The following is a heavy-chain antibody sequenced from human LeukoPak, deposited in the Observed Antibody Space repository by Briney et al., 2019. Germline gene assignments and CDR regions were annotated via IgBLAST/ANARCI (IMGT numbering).Heavy chain of an antibody. D-gene: IGHD3-10*01. V-gene: IGHV1-2*02. J-gene: IGHJ4*02. CDR2: FNLNSGGT. CDR1: GYTFTVYY. CDR3: ARGALKLLWLREPSFCYFDY. Sequence: ASVKLSRKASGYTFTVYYMRWVRQAPGQGLEWMGWFNLNSGGTNYAQKFRGRVTMTRDTSISTAYMELSRLRSDDTAVYSCARGALKLLWLREPSFCYFDYWGQGTLVTVSS.